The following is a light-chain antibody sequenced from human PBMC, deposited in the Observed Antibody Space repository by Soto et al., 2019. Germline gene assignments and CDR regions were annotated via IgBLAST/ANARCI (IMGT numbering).Light chain of an antibody. CDR1: QSVGSY. V-gene: IGKV3-11*01. J-gene: IGKJ1*01. CDR3: QQRGNWRVT. Sequence: EIVLTQSPATLSLSPGERATLSCRASQSVGSYFAWYQQKPGQAPRLLIYDASNRATGIPARFSGSGSGTDFTLTISSLEPDDFAVYYCQQRGNWRVTFGQGTKVDIK. CDR2: DAS.